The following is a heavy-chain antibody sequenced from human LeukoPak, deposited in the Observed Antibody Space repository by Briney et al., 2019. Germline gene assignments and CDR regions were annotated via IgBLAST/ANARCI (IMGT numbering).Heavy chain of an antibody. CDR2: IKSKNDGGTT. D-gene: IGHD1-26*01. CDR3: TTDGGITIRPLFDF. Sequence: GGSLRLSCAHSGITFTSAWMGWVCPAPGKGVEWVGRIKSKNDGGTTDYAAPVRGRFTISTHDSKITSYLQMNNLKIEDTAVYYCTTDGGITIRPLFDFWGQGALVTVSS. J-gene: IGHJ4*02. V-gene: IGHV3-15*01. CDR1: GITFTSAW.